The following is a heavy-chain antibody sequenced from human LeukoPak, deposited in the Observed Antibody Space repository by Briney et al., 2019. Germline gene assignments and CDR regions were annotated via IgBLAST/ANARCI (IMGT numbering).Heavy chain of an antibody. CDR2: ISSNGGST. D-gene: IGHD3-3*01. J-gene: IGHJ4*02. Sequence: SGGSLRLSCAASGFTFSSYAMHWVRQAPGKGLEYVSAISSNGGSTYYANSVKGRFTISRDNSKNTLYLQMGSLRAEDMAVYYCARSAGVVYRFDYWGQGTLVTVSS. V-gene: IGHV3-64*01. CDR1: GFTFSSYA. CDR3: ARSAGVVYRFDY.